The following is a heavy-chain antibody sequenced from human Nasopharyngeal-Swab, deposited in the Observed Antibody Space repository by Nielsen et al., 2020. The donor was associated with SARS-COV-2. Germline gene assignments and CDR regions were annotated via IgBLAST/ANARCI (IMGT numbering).Heavy chain of an antibody. Sequence: ASVKVSCKASGYTFTSYYMHWVRQAPGQGLEWMGGFDPEDGETIYAQKFQGRVTMTEDTSTDTAYMELSSLRSEDTAVYYCATVTRGSWGQGTLVTVSS. CDR1: GYTFTSYY. D-gene: IGHD2-15*01. CDR2: FDPEDGET. V-gene: IGHV1-24*01. CDR3: ATVTRGS. J-gene: IGHJ4*02.